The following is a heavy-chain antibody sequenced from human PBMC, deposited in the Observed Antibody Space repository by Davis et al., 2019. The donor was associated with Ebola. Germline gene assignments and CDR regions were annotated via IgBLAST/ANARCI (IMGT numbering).Heavy chain of an antibody. CDR3: ARGGMTRFDY. Sequence: PSETLSLTCAVSGGSIGSDIWWSWVRQPPGKGLQWIGEIYHTGITTYNPSLKSRVTLSVDKSENEFSLKLNSVTAADTAVYYCARGGMTRFDYWGQGILVTVSS. V-gene: IGHV4-4*02. J-gene: IGHJ4*02. CDR1: GGSIGSDIW. D-gene: IGHD1-1*01. CDR2: IYHTGIT.